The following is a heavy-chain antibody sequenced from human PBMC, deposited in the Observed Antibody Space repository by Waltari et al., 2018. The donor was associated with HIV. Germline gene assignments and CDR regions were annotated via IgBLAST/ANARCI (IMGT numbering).Heavy chain of an antibody. CDR1: GGSISSSSYY. CDR2: IYYSGST. Sequence: QLQLQESGPGLVKPSETLSLTCTVSGGSISSSSYYWGWIRQPPGKGLEWIGSIYYSGSTYYNPSLKSRVTISVDTSKNQFSLKLSSVTAADTAVYYCARHWYRSGYYYWYFDLWGRGTLVTVSS. J-gene: IGHJ2*01. CDR3: ARHWYRSGYYYWYFDL. V-gene: IGHV4-39*01. D-gene: IGHD3-22*01.